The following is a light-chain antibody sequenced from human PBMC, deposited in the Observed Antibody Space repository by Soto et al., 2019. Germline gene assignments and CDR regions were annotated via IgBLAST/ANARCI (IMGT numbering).Light chain of an antibody. CDR2: KAY. V-gene: IGKV1-5*03. Sequence: DIQMTQSPSTLSASVGDRVTITCRASQSISNYLAWYQQKPGKAPKLLIYKAYNLDSGVTSRFSGSGSGTEFTLTISSLQPDDFATYYCQQYPSFSRTFGQGTKVEIK. J-gene: IGKJ1*01. CDR1: QSISNY. CDR3: QQYPSFSRT.